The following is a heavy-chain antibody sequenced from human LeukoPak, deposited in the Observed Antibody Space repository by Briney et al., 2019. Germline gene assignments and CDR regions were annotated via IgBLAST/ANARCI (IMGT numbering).Heavy chain of an antibody. CDR3: AKDLGAYSSGWGGAFDI. Sequence: GGSLRLSCAASGCTFDDYAMHWVRQAPGKGLEWVSGISWNSGSIGYADSVKGRFTISRDNAKNSLYLQMNSLRAEDTALYYCAKDLGAYSSGWGGAFDIWGQGTMVTVSS. CDR2: ISWNSGSI. V-gene: IGHV3-9*01. CDR1: GCTFDDYA. J-gene: IGHJ3*02. D-gene: IGHD6-19*01.